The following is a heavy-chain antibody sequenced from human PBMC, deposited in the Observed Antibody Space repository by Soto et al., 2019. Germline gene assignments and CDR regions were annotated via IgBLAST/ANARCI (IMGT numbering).Heavy chain of an antibody. CDR3: GSFKRRDGYNFDY. J-gene: IGHJ4*02. D-gene: IGHD5-12*01. CDR1: GGTFSSYA. CDR2: IIPIFGTA. V-gene: IGHV1-69*06. Sequence: QVQLVQSGAEVKKPGSSVKVSCKASGGTFSSYAISWVRQAPGQGLEWMGGIIPIFGTANYAQKFQRRVTITADKSASTAYMELSSLRSEDTAVYYCGSFKRRDGYNFDYWGQGTLVTVSS.